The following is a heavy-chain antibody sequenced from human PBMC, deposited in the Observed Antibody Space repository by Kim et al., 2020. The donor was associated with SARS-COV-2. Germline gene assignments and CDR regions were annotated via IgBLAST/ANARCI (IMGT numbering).Heavy chain of an antibody. CDR3: IARVVVAALPIAEY. CDR2: IRSKTDGGTT. V-gene: IGHV3-15*01. J-gene: IGHJ4*02. D-gene: IGHD6-19*01. CDR1: GFTFSNTW. Sequence: GGSLRLSCAASGFTFSNTWMSWVRQAPGKGLEWVGRIRSKTDGGTTDYATSVKGRFTISRDDSKNTLYLQMNSLKTEDTAVYYCIARVVVAALPIAEYWGQGALVTVTS.